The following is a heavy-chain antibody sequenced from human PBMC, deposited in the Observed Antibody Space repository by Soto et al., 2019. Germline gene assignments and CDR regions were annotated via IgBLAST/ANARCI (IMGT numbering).Heavy chain of an antibody. CDR2: IDPSGART. Sequence: QVQVQQSGAEVKEPGASVRISCKASGYTFISYYMNWVRQAPGQGLEWMGIIDPSGARTTYAQRFRGRVTMTCDTSRSTVYMDMTSLRPDDTAVYFCATTIIYGDPGDYWGQGTVVSVSS. CDR1: GYTFISYY. V-gene: IGHV1-46*01. D-gene: IGHD4-17*01. J-gene: IGHJ4*02. CDR3: ATTIIYGDPGDY.